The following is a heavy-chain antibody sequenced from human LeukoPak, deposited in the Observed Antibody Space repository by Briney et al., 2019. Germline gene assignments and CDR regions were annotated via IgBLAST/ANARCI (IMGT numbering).Heavy chain of an antibody. J-gene: IGHJ5*02. Sequence: GESLKIACKGFGYSFSTYWIAWVRQMPGKSLEWMGIIYPGDSDTRYSPSFQGQVTISADKSISTAYLQWSSLKASDSAMYYCARTYYYGSGTYWENWFDPWGQGTLVTVSS. D-gene: IGHD3-10*01. CDR1: GYSFSTYW. V-gene: IGHV5-51*01. CDR2: IYPGDSDT. CDR3: ARTYYYGSGTYWENWFDP.